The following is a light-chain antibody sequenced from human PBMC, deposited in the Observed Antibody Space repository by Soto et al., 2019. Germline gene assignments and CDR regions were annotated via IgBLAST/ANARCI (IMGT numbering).Light chain of an antibody. CDR1: QSVSSN. Sequence: EIVMTQSPATLSVSPGERATVSCRASQSVSSNLAWYQQKPGQAPRLLIYGASTGATGIPARFSGSGSGTAFTITIGSLQSEDFAVYYCQQYNNWPRTFGQGTKLEIK. J-gene: IGKJ2*01. CDR2: GAS. CDR3: QQYNNWPRT. V-gene: IGKV3-15*01.